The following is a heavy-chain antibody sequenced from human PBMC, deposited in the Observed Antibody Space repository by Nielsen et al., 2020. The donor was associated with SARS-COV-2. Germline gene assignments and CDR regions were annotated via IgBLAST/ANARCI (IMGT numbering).Heavy chain of an antibody. CDR3: VRGLQVPNGLAHR. Sequence: GGSLRLSCAASGFTFNSYWMNWVRQAPGKGLEWVANIKHDGREKNYVDPVKGRFTISRDNADNSLYLEMNSLRAEDTAVYYCVRGLQVPNGLAHRWGQGTLVTVSS. CDR1: GFTFNSYW. J-gene: IGHJ4*02. D-gene: IGHD3-16*01. CDR2: IKHDGREK. V-gene: IGHV3-7*04.